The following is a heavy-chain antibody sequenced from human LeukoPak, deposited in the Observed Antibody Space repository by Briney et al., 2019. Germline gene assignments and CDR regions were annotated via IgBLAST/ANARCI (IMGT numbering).Heavy chain of an antibody. V-gene: IGHV3-43*02. D-gene: IGHD3-10*01. CDR3: AKDMPGGQRITMVRGVMVGYYYYGMDV. Sequence: GGSMRLSCVASGFTFTSYAMSWVRQAPGKGLEYVSSTSSANHMYYADSVKGRFTISRDNSKNSLYLQMNSLRTEDTALYYCAKDMPGGQRITMVRGVMVGYYYYGMDVWGQGTTVTVSS. J-gene: IGHJ6*02. CDR1: GFTFTSYA. CDR2: TSSANHM.